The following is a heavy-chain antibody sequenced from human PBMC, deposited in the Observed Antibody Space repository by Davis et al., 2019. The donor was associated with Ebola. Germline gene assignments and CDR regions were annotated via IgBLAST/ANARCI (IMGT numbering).Heavy chain of an antibody. J-gene: IGHJ4*02. D-gene: IGHD5-18*01. Sequence: PGGSLRLSCSVSGDSISRDYWSWIRQPPGEGLAWIGYIYYSERTNYNPSLMSRVTISADTSKNQFSLKLKSVTTADTAVYYCARAVDTKFHYWCPGILVTVSS. CDR1: GDSISRDY. V-gene: IGHV4-59*01. CDR2: IYYSERT. CDR3: ARAVDTKFHY.